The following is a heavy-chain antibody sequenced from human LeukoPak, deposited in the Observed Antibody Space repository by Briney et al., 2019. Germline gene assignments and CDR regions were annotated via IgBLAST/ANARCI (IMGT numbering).Heavy chain of an antibody. V-gene: IGHV3-48*01. CDR1: GFTFSSYS. CDR2: IRSSSSTI. J-gene: IGHJ4*02. Sequence: PGGSLRLSCAASGFTFSSYSMNWVRQAPGKGLEWVSYIRSSSSTIYYADSVKGRFTISRDNAKNSLYLQMNSLRAEDTAVYYCARAGYGSGSYWGQGTLVTVSS. D-gene: IGHD3-10*01. CDR3: ARAGYGSGSY.